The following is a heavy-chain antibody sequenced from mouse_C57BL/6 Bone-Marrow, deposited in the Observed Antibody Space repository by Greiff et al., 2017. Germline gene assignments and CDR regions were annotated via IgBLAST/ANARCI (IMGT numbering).Heavy chain of an antibody. J-gene: IGHJ2*01. V-gene: IGHV1-81*01. CDR3: ARLLADYFDY. CDR2: IYPRSGNT. CDR1: GYTFTSYG. Sequence: QVHVKQSGAELARPGASVKLSCKASGYTFTSYGISWVKQRTGQGLEWIGEIYPRSGNTYYNEKFKGKATLTADKSSSTAYMVLRSLTSEDSAVXCCARLLADYFDYWGQGTTLTVSS.